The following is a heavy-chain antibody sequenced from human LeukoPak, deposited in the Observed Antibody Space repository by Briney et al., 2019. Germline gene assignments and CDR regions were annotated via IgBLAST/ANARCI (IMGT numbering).Heavy chain of an antibody. Sequence: ASVKVSCKASGYTFTGYYTHWVRQAPGQGLEWMGWINPNSGGTNYAQKFQGRVTMTRDTSISTAYMELSRLRSDDTAVYYCARVLGYCSSTSCSYAFDIWGQGTMVTVSS. CDR2: INPNSGGT. J-gene: IGHJ3*02. CDR3: ARVLGYCSSTSCSYAFDI. V-gene: IGHV1-2*02. D-gene: IGHD2-2*01. CDR1: GYTFTGYY.